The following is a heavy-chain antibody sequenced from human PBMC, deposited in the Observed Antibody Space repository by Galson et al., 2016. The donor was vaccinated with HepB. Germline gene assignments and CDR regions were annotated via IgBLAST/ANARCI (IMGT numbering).Heavy chain of an antibody. CDR3: TFESTQSSMAGNY. V-gene: IGHV3-33*01. CDR2: IWSNGNNK. D-gene: IGHD6-19*01. CDR1: GFTLTNYG. Sequence: SLRLSCAASGFTLTNYGMHWVRQAPGKGLEWVADIWSNGNNKYYADSVRGRFSVSRDQAKNTLYMQMNSLRAEDAAVYYCTFESTQSSMAGNYWGQGTLVTVSA. J-gene: IGHJ4*02.